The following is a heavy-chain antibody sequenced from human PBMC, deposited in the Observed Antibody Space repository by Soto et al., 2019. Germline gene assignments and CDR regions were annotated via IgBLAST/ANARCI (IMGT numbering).Heavy chain of an antibody. CDR2: IKQDGSEK. CDR3: ARMVYYYYYDMDV. CDR1: GFTFSSYW. D-gene: IGHD2-8*01. J-gene: IGHJ6*03. Sequence: EVQLVESGGGLVQPGGSLRLSCAASGFTFSSYWMSWVRQAPGKGLEWVANIKQDGSEKYYVDSVKGRFTISRDNAKNSLYLQMNSLRAEDTAVYYCARMVYYYYYDMDVWGKGTTVTVSS. V-gene: IGHV3-7*01.